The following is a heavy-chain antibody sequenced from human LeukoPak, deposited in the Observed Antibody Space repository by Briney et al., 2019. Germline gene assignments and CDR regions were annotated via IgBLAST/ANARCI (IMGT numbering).Heavy chain of an antibody. J-gene: IGHJ5*02. Sequence: GASVKVSCKASGYTFSSYDINWVRQATGQGLEWMGWMNPNSGDRGYAQKFQGRVTITRNTSISTAYMELSSLRSEDTAVYYCARYYDYVWGSSNWFDPWGQGTLVTVSS. CDR3: ARYYDYVWGSSNWFDP. CDR2: MNPNSGDR. D-gene: IGHD3-16*01. V-gene: IGHV1-8*03. CDR1: GYTFSSYD.